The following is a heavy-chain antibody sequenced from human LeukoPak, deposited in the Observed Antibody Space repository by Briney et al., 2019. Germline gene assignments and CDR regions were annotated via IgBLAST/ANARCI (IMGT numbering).Heavy chain of an antibody. CDR2: IYTSGST. D-gene: IGHD4-17*01. J-gene: IGHJ5*02. V-gene: IGHV4-4*07. Sequence: SETLSLTCTVSGGSISSYYWSWIRQPAGKGLEWIGRIYTSGSTNYNPSLKSRVTMSVATSKNKFPLKLSSVTAADTAVYYCARVLNDYGDSGWFDPWGQGTLVTVSS. CDR1: GGSISSYY. CDR3: ARVLNDYGDSGWFDP.